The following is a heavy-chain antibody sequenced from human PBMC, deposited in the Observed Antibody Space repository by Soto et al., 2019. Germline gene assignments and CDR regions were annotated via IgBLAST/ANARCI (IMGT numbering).Heavy chain of an antibody. CDR1: GFTFSLFA. V-gene: IGHV3-23*01. Sequence: LRLSCAASGFTFSLFAMSWVRQAPGKGLEWVSGISGSAGTTYYTDSLKGRFTISRDNSKNTLYLQMNSLRAEDTAVYYCANWGKSGSDYWGQGTLVTVSS. J-gene: IGHJ4*02. CDR2: ISGSAGTT. D-gene: IGHD3-16*01. CDR3: ANWGKSGSDY.